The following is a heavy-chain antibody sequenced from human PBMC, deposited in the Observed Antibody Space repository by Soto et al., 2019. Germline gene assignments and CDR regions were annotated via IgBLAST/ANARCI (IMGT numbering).Heavy chain of an antibody. Sequence: GGSLRLSCAASGVTFSSYAMSWVRQAPGKGLEWVSAISGSGGSTYYADSVKGRFTISRDNSKNTLYLQMNSLRAEDTAVYYCAKVQYSGYVSILWGFDHWGPGTLVTVSS. CDR1: GVTFSSYA. J-gene: IGHJ4*02. CDR2: ISGSGGST. V-gene: IGHV3-23*01. D-gene: IGHD5-12*01. CDR3: AKVQYSGYVSILWGFDH.